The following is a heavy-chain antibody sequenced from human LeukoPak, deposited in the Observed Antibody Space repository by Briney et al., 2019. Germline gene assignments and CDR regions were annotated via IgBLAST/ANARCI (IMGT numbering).Heavy chain of an antibody. CDR2: IIPIFGTA. J-gene: IGHJ5*02. Sequence: ASVKVSCKASGRTFSSYAISWVRQAPGQGLEWMGGIIPIFGTANYAQKFQGRVTITADKSTSTAYMELSSLRSEDTAVYYCARGGDYDILTGYLPSNWFDPWGQGTLVTVSS. CDR3: ARGGDYDILTGYLPSNWFDP. CDR1: GRTFSSYA. D-gene: IGHD3-9*01. V-gene: IGHV1-69*06.